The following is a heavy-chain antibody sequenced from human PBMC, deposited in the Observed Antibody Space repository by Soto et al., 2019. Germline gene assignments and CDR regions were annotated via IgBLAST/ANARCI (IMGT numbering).Heavy chain of an antibody. CDR3: ARSSIAARRYYYYYGMDV. J-gene: IGHJ6*02. D-gene: IGHD6-6*01. V-gene: IGHV1-69*01. CDR2: IIPIFGTA. CDR1: GGTFSSYA. Sequence: QVQLVQSGAEVKKPGSSVKVSCKASGGTFSSYAISWVRQAPGQGLEWMGGIIPIFGTANYAQKVQGRVTIPADECTSRAYMELRSLRSEDTAVYYCARSSIAARRYYYYYGMDVWGQGTTVTVSS.